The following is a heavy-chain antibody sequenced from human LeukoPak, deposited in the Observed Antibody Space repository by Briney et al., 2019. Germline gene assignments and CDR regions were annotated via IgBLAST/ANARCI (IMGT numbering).Heavy chain of an antibody. CDR2: ISSNGGST. Sequence: PGGSLRLSCAASGFTFSSYAMHWVRQAPGKGLEYVLAISSNGGSTYYANSVKGRFTISRDNSKNTLYLQMGSLRAEDMAVYYCARHYDFLGGFDYWGQGTLVTVSS. J-gene: IGHJ4*02. V-gene: IGHV3-64*01. D-gene: IGHD3-3*01. CDR1: GFTFSSYA. CDR3: ARHYDFLGGFDY.